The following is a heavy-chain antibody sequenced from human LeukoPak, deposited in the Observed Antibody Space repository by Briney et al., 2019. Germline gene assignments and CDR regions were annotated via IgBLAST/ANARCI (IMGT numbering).Heavy chain of an antibody. V-gene: IGHV3-15*01. CDR3: TTGPGNSGY. J-gene: IGHJ4*02. Sequence: GGSLRLSCVVSGLTFGNAWMSWVRQAPGKGLEWVGRIKSKNVGETTEYAAPVQGRFTISRDDSKNTVYLQMSSLKTEDTAVYCCTTGPGNSGYWGQGTLVTVSS. CDR1: GLTFGNAW. D-gene: IGHD4-23*01. CDR2: IKSKNVGETT.